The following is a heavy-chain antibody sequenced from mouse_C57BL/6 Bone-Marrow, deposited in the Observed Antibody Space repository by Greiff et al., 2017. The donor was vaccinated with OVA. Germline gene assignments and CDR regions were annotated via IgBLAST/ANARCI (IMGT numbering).Heavy chain of an antibody. Sequence: QVQLQQSGAELVRPGTSVKVSCKASGYAFTNYLIEWVKQRPGQGLEWIGVINPGSGGTNYNEKFKGKATLTADKSSSTAYMQLSSLTSEDSAVYFCARWGLDSFDYWGQGTTLTVSS. V-gene: IGHV1-54*01. J-gene: IGHJ2*01. D-gene: IGHD3-1*01. CDR2: INPGSGGT. CDR3: ARWGLDSFDY. CDR1: GYAFTNYL.